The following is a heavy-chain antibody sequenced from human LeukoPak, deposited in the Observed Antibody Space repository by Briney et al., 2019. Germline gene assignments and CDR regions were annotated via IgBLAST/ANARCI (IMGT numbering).Heavy chain of an antibody. CDR2: IKNDGSEK. J-gene: IGHJ4*02. CDR1: GFPFSTYW. Sequence: GGSLRLSCAASGFPFSTYWITWVRQAPGKGLEWVANIKNDGSEKYYVDSVKGRFTISRDNAENSLYLQMNSLRVEDTAIYYCTRDSGLTGYDLLDYWGQGTLVTVSS. D-gene: IGHD5-12*01. V-gene: IGHV3-7*01. CDR3: TRDSGLTGYDLLDY.